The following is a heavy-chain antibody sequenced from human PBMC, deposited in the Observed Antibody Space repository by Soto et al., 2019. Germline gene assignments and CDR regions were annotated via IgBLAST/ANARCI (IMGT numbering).Heavy chain of an antibody. CDR1: GYTFTSYD. V-gene: IGHV1-8*01. CDR3: ARRWFGDA. D-gene: IGHD3-10*01. J-gene: IGHJ5*02. Sequence: QVQLVQSGAEMKKPGASVKVSCKASGYTFTSYDINWVRQATGQGLEWVGWMNPDSGNTGYAQNFQGRVTMTTNTSISTAYMELSSLRSEDTAVYYCARRWFGDAWCQGTLVTVSS. CDR2: MNPDSGNT.